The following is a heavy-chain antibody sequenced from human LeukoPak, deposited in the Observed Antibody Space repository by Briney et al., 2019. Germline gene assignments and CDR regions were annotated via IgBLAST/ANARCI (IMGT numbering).Heavy chain of an antibody. V-gene: IGHV4-34*01. CDR3: ARHRLYYDILTGYYSRNWFDP. Sequence: SETLSLTCAVYGGSFSGYYWSWIRQPPGKGLEWIGEINHSGSTNYNPSLKSRVTISVDTSKNQFSLKLSSVTAADTAVYYCARHRLYYDILTGYYSRNWFDPWGQGTLVTVSS. J-gene: IGHJ5*02. CDR1: GGSFSGYY. CDR2: INHSGST. D-gene: IGHD3-9*01.